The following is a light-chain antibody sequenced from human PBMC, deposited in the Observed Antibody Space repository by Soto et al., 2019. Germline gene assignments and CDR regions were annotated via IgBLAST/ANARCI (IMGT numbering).Light chain of an antibody. Sequence: EIVMTQSPATLSMSPGERATLSCRASQSVRSNLAWYHQKPGQAPRLLIYGASTRATGIPARFSGSGSGTEFTLTINSLQSEDFVVYYCQQRNNWPRLTFGQGTRLEIK. CDR2: GAS. CDR1: QSVRSN. J-gene: IGKJ5*01. V-gene: IGKV3D-15*01. CDR3: QQRNNWPRLT.